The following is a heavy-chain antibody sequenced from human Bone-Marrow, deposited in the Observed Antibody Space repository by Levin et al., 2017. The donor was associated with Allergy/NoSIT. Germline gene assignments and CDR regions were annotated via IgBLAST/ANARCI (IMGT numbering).Heavy chain of an antibody. CDR1: GVTVSNNY. CDR2: IYSVGNT. CDR3: ARIGAAARLGSWA. Sequence: GESLKISCAASGVTVSNNYMMWVRQAPGKGLEWVSLIYSVGNTYYADSVKGRFTISRDTSKNSLYLQMNSLRAEDTAVYYCARIGAAARLGSWAWGQGTLVTVSS. V-gene: IGHV3-53*01. J-gene: IGHJ5*02. D-gene: IGHD6-13*01.